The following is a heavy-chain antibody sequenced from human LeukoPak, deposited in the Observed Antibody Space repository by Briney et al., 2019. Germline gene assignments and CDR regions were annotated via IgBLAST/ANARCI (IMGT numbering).Heavy chain of an antibody. CDR1: GYTFTSYY. CDR2: INPSGGST. V-gene: IGHV1-46*01. CDR3: ATALVGATTSPFDY. J-gene: IGHJ4*02. D-gene: IGHD1-26*01. Sequence: ASVKVSCKASGYTFTSYYMHWVRQAPGQGLEWMGIINPSGGSTSYAQKFQGRVTMTEDTSTDTAYMELSSLRSEDTAVYYCATALVGATTSPFDYWGQGTLVTVSS.